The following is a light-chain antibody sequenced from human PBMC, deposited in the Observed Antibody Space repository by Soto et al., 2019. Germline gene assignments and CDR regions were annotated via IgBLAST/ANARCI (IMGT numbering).Light chain of an antibody. CDR3: QQYASSPLT. CDR2: GAS. Sequence: EIVLTQSPGTLSLSPGERATLSCRASQSVSSSYLAWYQQKPGQAPRLLIYGASGRATGIPDRFSGSGSGTDFSLTISRLEPEDFAVYYCQQYASSPLTFGGGTKVEIK. CDR1: QSVSSSY. V-gene: IGKV3-20*01. J-gene: IGKJ4*01.